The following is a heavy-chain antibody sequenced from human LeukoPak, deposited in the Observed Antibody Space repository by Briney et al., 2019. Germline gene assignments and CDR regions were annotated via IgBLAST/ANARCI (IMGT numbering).Heavy chain of an antibody. Sequence: GGSLRLSCAASGFTFSRHWMSWVRQAPRKGLEWVANIKQDGSEKYYVDSVKGRFTISRDNTKNSLYLQMNSLRAEDTAVYYCARDKGDYDTSGSLFVFGGQGTLVTVSS. V-gene: IGHV3-7*03. CDR2: IKQDGSEK. CDR1: GFTFSRHW. J-gene: IGHJ4*02. CDR3: ARDKGDYDTSGSLFVF. D-gene: IGHD3-22*01.